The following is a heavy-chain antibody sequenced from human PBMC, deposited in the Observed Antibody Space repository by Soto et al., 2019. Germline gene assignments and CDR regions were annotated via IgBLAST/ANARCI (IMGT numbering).Heavy chain of an antibody. CDR2: ISSSSSTI. CDR3: ARGRDWFDP. CDR1: GFTFSSYS. Sequence: GGSLRLSCAASGFTFSSYSMNWVRQAPGKGLEWVSYISSSSSTIYYADSVKGRFTISRDNAKNSLYLQMNSLIDEDTAVYYCARGRDWFDPWGQGTLVTVSS. V-gene: IGHV3-48*02. J-gene: IGHJ5*02.